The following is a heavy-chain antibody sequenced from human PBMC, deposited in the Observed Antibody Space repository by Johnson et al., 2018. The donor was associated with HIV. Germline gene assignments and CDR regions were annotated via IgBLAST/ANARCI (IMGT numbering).Heavy chain of an antibody. CDR3: ASSFGDWVPIEQTSAFDI. CDR1: GLTVSSSY. CDR2: IYSGGSI. Sequence: VQLVESGGGLIQPGGSLRLSCVASGLTVSSSYMSWVRQAPRKGLEWISVIYSGGSIYYSASVRGGLTLSTDNSKNTLYLQMNSLRAEDTAMYYCASSFGDWVPIEQTSAFDIWGQGTMVTVSS. D-gene: IGHD3-16*01. J-gene: IGHJ3*02. V-gene: IGHV3-53*01.